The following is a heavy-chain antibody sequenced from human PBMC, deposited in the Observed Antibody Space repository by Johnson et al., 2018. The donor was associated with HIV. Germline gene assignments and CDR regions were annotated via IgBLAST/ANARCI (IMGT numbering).Heavy chain of an antibody. V-gene: IGHV3-66*01. CDR3: ARGVGSGWYFEIGDDAFDI. CDR2: IYSGGST. J-gene: IGHJ3*02. D-gene: IGHD6-19*01. Sequence: VQLVESGGGLVQPGGSLRLSCAASGFTVSSNYMSWVRQAPGKGLEWVPVIYSGGSTYYADSVKGRFTISRDNSKNTLYLQMNSLRAEDTAVYYCARGVGSGWYFEIGDDAFDIWGQGTMVTVSS. CDR1: GFTVSSNY.